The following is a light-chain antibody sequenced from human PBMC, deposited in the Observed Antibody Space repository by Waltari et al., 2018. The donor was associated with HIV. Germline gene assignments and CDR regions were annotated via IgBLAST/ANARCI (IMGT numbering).Light chain of an antibody. Sequence: QSALTQPASVSGSPGQSITISCPGTRSAVGSSNLVSWYQQPPGEAPKLMIYEVGKRPSGVSNRFSGSKSGNTASLTISGLQAEDEADYYCCSYAGSTTWVFGGGTRLTVL. CDR3: CSYAGSTTWV. CDR1: RSAVGSSNL. V-gene: IGLV2-23*02. CDR2: EVG. J-gene: IGLJ3*02.